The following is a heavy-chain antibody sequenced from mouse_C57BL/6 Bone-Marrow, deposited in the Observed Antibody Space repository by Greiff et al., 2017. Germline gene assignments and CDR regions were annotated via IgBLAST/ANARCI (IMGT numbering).Heavy chain of an antibody. CDR2: IHPSDSDT. J-gene: IGHJ1*03. D-gene: IGHD1-1*01. CDR1: GYTFTSYW. CDR3: AIWGTTVVASDWYFDV. V-gene: IGHV1-74*01. Sequence: QVHVKQPGAELVKPGASVKVSCKASGYTFTSYWMHWVKQRPGQGLEWIGRIHPSDSDTNYNQKFKGKATLTVDKSSSTAYMQLSSLTSEDSAVYYCAIWGTTVVASDWYFDVWGTGTTVTVSS.